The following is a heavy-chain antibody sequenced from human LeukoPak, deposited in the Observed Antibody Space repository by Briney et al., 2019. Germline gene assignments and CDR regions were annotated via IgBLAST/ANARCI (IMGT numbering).Heavy chain of an antibody. CDR1: GFTFSSYV. D-gene: IGHD7-27*01. CDR3: ASATGDNDAFDI. V-gene: IGHV3-33*01. J-gene: IGHJ3*02. CDR2: IWNDGSNK. Sequence: PGRSLRLSCAASGFTFSSYVMHWVRQAPGKGLEWVAVIWNDGSNKYHGDSVEGRFTISRDNSKNTLYLQMNSLRVEDTAVYYCASATGDNDAFDIWGQGTMVTVCS.